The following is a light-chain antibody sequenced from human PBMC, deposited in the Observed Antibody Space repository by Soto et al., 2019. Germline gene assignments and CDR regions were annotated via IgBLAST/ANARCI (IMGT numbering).Light chain of an antibody. V-gene: IGLV2-23*01. Sequence: QSALTQPASGSGFPGQSITLSCTGTSSDVGSYDLVSWYLQHPGKAPRLMIYEGSKRPAGVSNRFSGSKSGNTASLTISGLQAEDEADYYCCSYVDTTVVFGGGTKLTVL. CDR1: SSDVGSYDL. J-gene: IGLJ2*01. CDR3: CSYVDTTVV. CDR2: EGS.